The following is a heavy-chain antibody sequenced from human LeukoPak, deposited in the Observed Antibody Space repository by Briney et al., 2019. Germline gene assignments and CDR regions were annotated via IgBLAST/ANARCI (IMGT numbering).Heavy chain of an antibody. D-gene: IGHD4-17*01. CDR1: GGSFSGYY. CDR3: ARVTRLTTVPYNWFDP. J-gene: IGHJ5*02. Sequence: SETLSLTCAVYGGSFSGYYWSWIRQPPGRGLEWIGEINHSGSTNYNPSLKSRVTISVDTSKNQFSLKLSSVTAADTAVYYCARVTRLTTVPYNWFDPWGQGTLVTVSS. V-gene: IGHV4-34*01. CDR2: INHSGST.